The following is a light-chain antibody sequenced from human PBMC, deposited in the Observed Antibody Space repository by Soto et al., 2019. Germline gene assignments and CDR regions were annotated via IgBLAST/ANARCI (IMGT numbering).Light chain of an antibody. CDR3: QKYNSAPRLFT. Sequence: DIQMTQSPSSLSASVGDRVTITCRASQGISNYLAWYQQKPGKVPKLLIYAASTLQSGVPSRFSGSGSGTDFTLNISSLQPEDVATYYCQKYNSAPRLFTFGPGTKVDIK. CDR1: QGISNY. J-gene: IGKJ3*01. V-gene: IGKV1-27*01. CDR2: AAS.